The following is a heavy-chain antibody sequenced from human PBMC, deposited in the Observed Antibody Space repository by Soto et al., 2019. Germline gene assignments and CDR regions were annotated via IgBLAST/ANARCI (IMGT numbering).Heavy chain of an antibody. CDR3: GKDVGDYVPYYYGVDV. CDR1: GFTFKTHG. CDR2: IAYDGNEK. Sequence: QVQLVESGGGVVQPGTSLRLSCAASGFTFKTHGMHWVRQAPGEGLEWMAVIAYDGNEKFYADSVKGRFTISRDNSKNALYLQINTLRNEDTAVYYCGKDVGDYVPYYYGVDVWGQGTTVIVSS. D-gene: IGHD3-10*02. V-gene: IGHV3-30*18. J-gene: IGHJ6*02.